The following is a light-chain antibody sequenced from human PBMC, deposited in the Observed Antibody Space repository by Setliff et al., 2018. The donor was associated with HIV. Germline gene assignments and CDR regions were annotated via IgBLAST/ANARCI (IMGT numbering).Light chain of an antibody. Sequence: LTQPASVSGSPGQSITISCNGTSSDVGGYDLVSCYQQHPGKVPKIMIYEFSNRPSGVSNRFSGSKSGNTASLTISGLQAEDEADYYCGSYTDSRIVVFGGGTKVTVL. CDR2: EFS. J-gene: IGLJ2*01. V-gene: IGLV2-14*01. CDR3: GSYTDSRIVV. CDR1: SSDVGGYDL.